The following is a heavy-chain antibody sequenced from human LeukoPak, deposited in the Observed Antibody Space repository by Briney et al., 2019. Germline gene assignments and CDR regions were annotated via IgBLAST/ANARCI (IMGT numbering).Heavy chain of an antibody. CDR3: AREMPADSGSYEYDY. Sequence: ASVKVSCKASGYIFTDYFIHWVRQAPGQGLEWMGWVNPNSGGTNYAQKFQGRVTMTGDTSITAAYMELSRLRSDDTAIYFCAREMPADSGSYEYDYWGQGTLVTVSS. D-gene: IGHD1-26*01. V-gene: IGHV1-2*02. CDR2: VNPNSGGT. CDR1: GYIFTDYF. J-gene: IGHJ4*02.